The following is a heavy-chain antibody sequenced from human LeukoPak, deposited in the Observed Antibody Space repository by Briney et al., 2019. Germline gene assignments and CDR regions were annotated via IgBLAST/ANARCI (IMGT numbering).Heavy chain of an antibody. D-gene: IGHD3-22*01. CDR3: ARGEGSRYSYDTSGYYYRYFDY. Sequence: SETLSLTCAVYGGSFSGYFWSWIRQPPGKGPEWIGEINHSVSTKYNPSLKSRVTISVDTSKNQFSLKLSSVTAADTAVYYCARGEGSRYSYDTSGYYYRYFDYWGQGTLVTVSS. V-gene: IGHV4-34*01. CDR2: INHSVST. J-gene: IGHJ4*02. CDR1: GGSFSGYF.